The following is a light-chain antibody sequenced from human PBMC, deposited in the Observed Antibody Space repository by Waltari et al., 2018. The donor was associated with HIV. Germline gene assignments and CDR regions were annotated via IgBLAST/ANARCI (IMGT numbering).Light chain of an antibody. CDR1: QSVRNNY. V-gene: IGKV3-20*01. J-gene: IGKJ5*01. CDR2: GAS. CDR3: QQYASSPIT. Sequence: EIVLTQSPGTLSLSPGERATLSCRASQSVRNNYLAWYQQKPGQAPRLIIYGASTRATGIPDRFSCSGSGTDFTLTISRLEPEDFAVYYCQQYASSPITFGQGTRLEIK.